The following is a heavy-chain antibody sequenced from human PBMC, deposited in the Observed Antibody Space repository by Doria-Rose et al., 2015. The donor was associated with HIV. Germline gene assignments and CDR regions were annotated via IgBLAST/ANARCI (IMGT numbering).Heavy chain of an antibody. Sequence: GGGLVQPGGSLRLSCAASGFTVSSSYMSWVRQAPGKGLEWVSVIYSDGRTYYADSVKGRFTVSRDNSKNTLYLQINSLRAEDTAVYYCARDPFQSWAYWGQGTLVTVSS. D-gene: IGHD3-16*01. CDR1: GFTVSSSY. V-gene: IGHV3-66*01. CDR2: IYSDGRT. CDR3: ARDPFQSWAY. J-gene: IGHJ4*02.